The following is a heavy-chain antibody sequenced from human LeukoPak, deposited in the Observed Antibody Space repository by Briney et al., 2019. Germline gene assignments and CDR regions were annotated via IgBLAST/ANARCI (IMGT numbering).Heavy chain of an antibody. V-gene: IGHV3-30*04. CDR3: ARDYYDSSGPQGDAFDI. Sequence: GGSLRLSCAASGFTFSSYAMHWVRQAPGKGLEWVAVISYDGSNKYYADSVKGRFTISRDNSKNTLYLQMNSLRAEETAVYYCARDYYDSSGPQGDAFDIWGQGTMVTVSS. J-gene: IGHJ3*02. CDR2: ISYDGSNK. D-gene: IGHD3-22*01. CDR1: GFTFSSYA.